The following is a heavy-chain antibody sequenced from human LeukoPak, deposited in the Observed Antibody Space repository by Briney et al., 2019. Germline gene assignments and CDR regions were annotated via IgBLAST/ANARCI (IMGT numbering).Heavy chain of an antibody. CDR2: ISWNSGSI. J-gene: IGHJ3*02. Sequence: GGSLRLSCAASGFTFDDYAMHWVRQAPGKGLEWVSGISWNSGSIGYADSVKGRFTISRENAKNSLYLQMDSLRAGDTAVYYCARFGGTDGFFDIWGQGTMVTVSS. CDR3: ARFGGTDGFFDI. D-gene: IGHD3-10*01. CDR1: GFTFDDYA. V-gene: IGHV3-9*01.